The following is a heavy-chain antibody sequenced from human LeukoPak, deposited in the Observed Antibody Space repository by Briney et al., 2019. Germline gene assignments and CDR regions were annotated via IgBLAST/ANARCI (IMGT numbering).Heavy chain of an antibody. CDR2: ISGSGGSS. CDR1: GFTFSSYG. J-gene: IGHJ6*03. V-gene: IGHV3-23*01. Sequence: GGSLRLSCAASGFTFSSYGMSWVRQAPGKGLEWVSAISGSGGSSYYANSVKGRFTISRDNSKNTLYLQMNNLRAEDTAVYYCAKGYYYESSGYYPYYYYYYMDVWGKGTTVTISS. CDR3: AKGYYYESSGYYPYYYYYYMDV. D-gene: IGHD3-22*01.